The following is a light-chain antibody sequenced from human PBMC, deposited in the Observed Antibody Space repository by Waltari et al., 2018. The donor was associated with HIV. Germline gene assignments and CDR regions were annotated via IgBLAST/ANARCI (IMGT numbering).Light chain of an antibody. J-gene: IGLJ3*02. Sequence: QSALTQPASVSGSPGQSITISCTGTTSDVGSYKFVSWYQQHPGKARKFMIYEGTKRPSGVSNRFSGSKSGNTASLTISGLQAEDEADYHCCSYAGNNTLVFGGGTKLTVI. CDR2: EGT. V-gene: IGLV2-23*01. CDR3: CSYAGNNTLV. CDR1: TSDVGSYKF.